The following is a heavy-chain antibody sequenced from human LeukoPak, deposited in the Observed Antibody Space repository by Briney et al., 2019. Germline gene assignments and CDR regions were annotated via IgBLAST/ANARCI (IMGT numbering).Heavy chain of an antibody. V-gene: IGHV1-18*04. Sequence: ASVKVSCKASGYTFTGYYMHWVRQAPGQGLEWMGWISAYNGNTNYAQKLQGRVTMTTDTSTSTAYMELRSLRSDDTAVYYCASRIAAPFDYWGQGTLVTVSS. J-gene: IGHJ4*02. D-gene: IGHD6-13*01. CDR2: ISAYNGNT. CDR1: GYTFTGYY. CDR3: ASRIAAPFDY.